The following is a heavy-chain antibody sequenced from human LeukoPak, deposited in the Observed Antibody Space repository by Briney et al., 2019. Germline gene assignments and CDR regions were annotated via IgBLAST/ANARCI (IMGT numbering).Heavy chain of an antibody. CDR2: IIPIFGTA. Sequence: ASVKVSCKASGGTFSSYAISWVRQAPGQGLEWMGGIIPIFGTADYAQKFQGRVTITADESTSTAYMELSSLRSEDTAVYYCATGTAAAYAFDIWGQGTMVTVSS. J-gene: IGHJ3*02. CDR3: ATGTAAAYAFDI. D-gene: IGHD2-2*01. V-gene: IGHV1-69*13. CDR1: GGTFSSYA.